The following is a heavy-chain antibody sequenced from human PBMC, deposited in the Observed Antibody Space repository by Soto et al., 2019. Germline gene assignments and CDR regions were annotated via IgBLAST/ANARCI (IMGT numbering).Heavy chain of an antibody. D-gene: IGHD1-1*01. J-gene: IGHJ4*02. CDR1: GFTFSSHN. Sequence: EVQLVESGGALVQPGGSLRLSCAAFGFTFSSHNMNWVRQAPGKGLEWISYIGNSGTDMYYADSVQGRFTVSRDNAKNSMYLYLNSLTAEDTAVYYCAREMGTPPTRGLDYWGQGTPVTVSS. V-gene: IGHV3-48*01. CDR3: AREMGTPPTRGLDY. CDR2: IGNSGTDM.